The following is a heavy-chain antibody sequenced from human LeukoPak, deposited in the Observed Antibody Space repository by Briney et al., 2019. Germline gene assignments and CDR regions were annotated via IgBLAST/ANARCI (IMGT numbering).Heavy chain of an antibody. J-gene: IGHJ4*02. CDR3: ATRSAYYDSWEY. Sequence: ASVKVSCKVSGYTLTELSIHWVRQAPGKGLEWMGGFDPEDGETIYAQKLQGRLTMTEDTSTDTAYMELSSLRSEDTAVYYCATRSAYYDSWEYWGQGTLVTVSS. CDR1: GYTLTELS. V-gene: IGHV1-24*01. CDR2: FDPEDGET. D-gene: IGHD3-22*01.